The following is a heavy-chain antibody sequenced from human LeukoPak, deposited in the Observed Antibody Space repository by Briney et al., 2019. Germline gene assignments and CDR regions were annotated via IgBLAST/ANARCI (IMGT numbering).Heavy chain of an antibody. CDR1: GFRFNNYA. D-gene: IGHD3-9*01. V-gene: IGHV3-33*08. J-gene: IGHJ4*02. CDR2: IWYDGSNK. Sequence: GGSLRLSCAASGFRFNNYAMSWVRQAPGKGLEWVAVIWYDGSNKYYADSVKGRFTISRDNSKNTLYLQMNSLRAEDTAVYYCAREGPSYYDILTGYSSYYYFDYWGQGTLVTVSS. CDR3: AREGPSYYDILTGYSSYYYFDY.